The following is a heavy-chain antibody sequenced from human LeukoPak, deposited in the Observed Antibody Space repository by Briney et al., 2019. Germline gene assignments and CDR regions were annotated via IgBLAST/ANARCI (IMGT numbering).Heavy chain of an antibody. CDR1: GYTFSNYD. V-gene: IGHV1-8*01. CDR2: MNPDSSDT. CDR3: TAGWDY. J-gene: IGHJ4*02. Sequence: ASVKVSCKASGYTFSNYDINWVRQAPGQGLEWMGWMNPDSSDTGSARNFQGRLTMTGNTSIVTAYLELSSLTSEDTAVYYCTAGWDYWGQGTLVIVSP.